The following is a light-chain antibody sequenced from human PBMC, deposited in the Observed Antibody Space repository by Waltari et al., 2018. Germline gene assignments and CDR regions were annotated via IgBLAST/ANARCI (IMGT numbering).Light chain of an antibody. Sequence: EIVMTQSPATLSMSTGETATLSCRASQGISSNLAWYQQKPGQAPRLLMYGKSTRASGFPAGFIGSGSGTEFTLTISSLQSEDFATYYCQQYDIWPYTFGQGTKLEIK. J-gene: IGKJ2*01. CDR2: GKS. CDR1: QGISSN. CDR3: QQYDIWPYT. V-gene: IGKV3-15*01.